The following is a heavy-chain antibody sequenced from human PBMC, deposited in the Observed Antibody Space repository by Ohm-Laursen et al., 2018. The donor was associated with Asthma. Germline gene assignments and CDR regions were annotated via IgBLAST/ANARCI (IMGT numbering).Heavy chain of an antibody. CDR3: AAEAYYYGSGSYAGFDP. CDR2: IVVGSGNT. CDR1: GFTFTSSA. D-gene: IGHD3-10*01. Sequence: GSSVKVSCKASGFTFTSSAVQWVRQARGQRLEWIGWIVVGSGNTNYAQKFQERVTITRDMSTSTAYMELSSLRSEDTAVYYCAAEAYYYGSGSYAGFDPWGQGTLVTVSS. V-gene: IGHV1-58*01. J-gene: IGHJ5*02.